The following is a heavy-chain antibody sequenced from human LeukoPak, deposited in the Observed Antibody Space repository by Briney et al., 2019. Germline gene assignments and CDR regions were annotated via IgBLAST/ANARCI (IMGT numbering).Heavy chain of an antibody. Sequence: GGSLRLSCAASGFTFSSYAMHWVRQAPGKGLEWVAVISYDGSNKYYADSVKGRFTISRDNSKNTLYLQMNSLRAEDTAVYYCASRGSSKLPWGQGTLVTVSS. D-gene: IGHD6-13*01. V-gene: IGHV3-30-3*01. J-gene: IGHJ5*02. CDR2: ISYDGSNK. CDR3: ASRGSSKLP. CDR1: GFTFSSYA.